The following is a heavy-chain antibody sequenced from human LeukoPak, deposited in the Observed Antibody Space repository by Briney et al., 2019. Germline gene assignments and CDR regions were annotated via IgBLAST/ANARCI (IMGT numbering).Heavy chain of an antibody. Sequence: GGSLRLSCEASGFTFSRYRMTWVRQVPGKGLEWVANIKQDGNEKYYVDSVRGQFTISRDNTKDSLFLQMDSLRVEDTAVYYCARVTFFYYYFDLWGRGTLVTVSS. CDR2: IKQDGNEK. V-gene: IGHV3-7*01. CDR3: ARVTFFYYYFDL. CDR1: GFTFSRYR. J-gene: IGHJ2*01.